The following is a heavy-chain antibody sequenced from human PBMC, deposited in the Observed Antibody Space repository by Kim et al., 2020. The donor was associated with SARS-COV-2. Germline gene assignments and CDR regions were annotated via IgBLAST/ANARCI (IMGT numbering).Heavy chain of an antibody. CDR2: IYYSGSS. J-gene: IGHJ6*01. V-gene: IGHV4-59*08. Sequence: SETLSLTCTVSGGSISNYFWSWIRQPPGKGLEWIGYIYYSGSSNYNPSLKSRVTISVDTSKNQFSLKLSSVTAADTAVYYCARQLPPDDFGVYPYYYGM. CDR1: GGSISNYF. CDR3: ARQLPPDDFGVYPYYYGM. D-gene: IGHD3-3*01.